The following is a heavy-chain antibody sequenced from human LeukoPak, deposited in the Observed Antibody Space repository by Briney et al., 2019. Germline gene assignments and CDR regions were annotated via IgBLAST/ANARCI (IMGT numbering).Heavy chain of an antibody. J-gene: IGHJ4*02. CDR1: ALTFSSFA. CDR2: ISGSVGNT. Sequence: GRSLTLSCAVYALTFSSFAMSWVRQAPGKGLEWVSAISGSVGNTAHADSVKDRFTISRDNSKNTQYLQMNSMRVEDTAVYYCAKARGGSGSYYNPLFDYWGQGTLVTVSS. CDR3: AKARGGSGSYYNPLFDY. D-gene: IGHD3-10*01. V-gene: IGHV3-23*01.